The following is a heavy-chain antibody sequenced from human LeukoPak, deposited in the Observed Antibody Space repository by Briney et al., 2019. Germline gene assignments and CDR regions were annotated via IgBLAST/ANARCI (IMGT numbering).Heavy chain of an antibody. CDR1: GGSISSSSYY. J-gene: IGHJ4*02. CDR2: IYYSGST. Sequence: SETLPLTCTVSGGSISSSSYYWGWIRQPPGKGLEWIGSIYYSGSTYYNPSLKSRVTISVDTSKNQFSLKLSSVTAADTAVYYCARPGYCYGDEYWGQGTLVTVSS. CDR3: ARPGYCYGDEY. V-gene: IGHV4-39*01. D-gene: IGHD5-18*01.